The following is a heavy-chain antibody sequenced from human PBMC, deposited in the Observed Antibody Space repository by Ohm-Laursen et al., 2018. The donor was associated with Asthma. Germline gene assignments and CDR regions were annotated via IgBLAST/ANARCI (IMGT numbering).Heavy chain of an antibody. D-gene: IGHD2-2*01. CDR3: ARDDSEAVDIVVVTAAMEGGYYYYGMDV. Sequence: GSSVKVSCKASGGTFSSYAISWVRQAPGQGLEWMGGIIPIFGTANYAQKFQGRVTITADESTSTAYMELSSLRSEDTAVYYCARDDSEAVDIVVVTAAMEGGYYYYGMDVWGQGTTVTVSS. J-gene: IGHJ6*02. V-gene: IGHV1-69*01. CDR1: GGTFSSYA. CDR2: IIPIFGTA.